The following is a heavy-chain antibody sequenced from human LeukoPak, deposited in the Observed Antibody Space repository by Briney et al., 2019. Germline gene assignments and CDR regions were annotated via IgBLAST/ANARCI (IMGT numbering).Heavy chain of an antibody. V-gene: IGHV3-7*01. CDR3: AGQRAGTVIDY. CDR2: IKQDGSEK. CDR1: GFTFSSYW. Sequence: PGGSLRLSCAASGFTFSSYWMSWVRQAPGKGLEWVANIKQDGSEKYYVDSVKGRFIISRDNAKNSLYLQMNSLRAEDTAVYYCAGQRAGTVIDYWGQGTLVTDSS. D-gene: IGHD6-13*01. J-gene: IGHJ4*02.